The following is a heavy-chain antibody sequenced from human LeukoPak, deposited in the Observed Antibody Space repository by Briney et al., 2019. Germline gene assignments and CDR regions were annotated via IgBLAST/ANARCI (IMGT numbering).Heavy chain of an antibody. CDR2: ISHRVSDV. J-gene: IGHJ5*01. Sequence: GSLRLSCAASGFTFSDYYMSWIRQAPGKGLEWVSYISHRVSDVQYADSVKGRFTISRDNARNSLYLQMNGLRAEDTAVYYCAKGESITSAWFDSWGQGTLVTVSS. D-gene: IGHD5-24*01. CDR3: AKGESITSAWFDS. V-gene: IGHV3-11*01. CDR1: GFTFSDYY.